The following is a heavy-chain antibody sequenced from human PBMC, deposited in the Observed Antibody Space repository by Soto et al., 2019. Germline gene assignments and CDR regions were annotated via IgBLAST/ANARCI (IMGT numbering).Heavy chain of an antibody. Sequence: GASVKVSCKASGFTFTSSAVQWVRQARGQRLEWIGWIVVGSGNTNYAQKFQERVTITRDMSTSTAYMELSSLRSEDTAVYYCAAGPTSGIAVRPYWFDPWGQGTLVTVSS. CDR1: GFTFTSSA. D-gene: IGHD6-6*01. V-gene: IGHV1-58*01. CDR2: IVVGSGNT. J-gene: IGHJ5*02. CDR3: AAGPTSGIAVRPYWFDP.